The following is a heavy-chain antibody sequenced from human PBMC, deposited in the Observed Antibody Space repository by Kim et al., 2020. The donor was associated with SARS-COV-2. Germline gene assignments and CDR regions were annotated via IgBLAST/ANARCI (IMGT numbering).Heavy chain of an antibody. Sequence: AQKFQGRVTITADESTSTAYMELSSLRSEDTAVYYCARPVSRLVTRPFDYWGQGTLVTVSS. V-gene: IGHV1-69*01. J-gene: IGHJ4*02. CDR3: ARPVSRLVTRPFDY. D-gene: IGHD2-21*02.